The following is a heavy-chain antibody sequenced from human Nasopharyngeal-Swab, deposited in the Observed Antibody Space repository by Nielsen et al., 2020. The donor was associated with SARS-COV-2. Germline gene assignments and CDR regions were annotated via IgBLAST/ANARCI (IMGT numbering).Heavy chain of an antibody. D-gene: IGHD2-15*01. V-gene: IGHV4-59*07. CDR3: ARGATPYYFDY. CDR2: IYYSGST. CDR1: GGSISSYY. Sequence: SDTLSLTCTVSGGSISSYYWSWIRQPPGKGLEWIGYIYYSGSTNYNPSLKSRVTLSVDTSKNQFSLKLSSVTAADTAVYYCARGATPYYFDYWGQGTLVTVSS. J-gene: IGHJ4*02.